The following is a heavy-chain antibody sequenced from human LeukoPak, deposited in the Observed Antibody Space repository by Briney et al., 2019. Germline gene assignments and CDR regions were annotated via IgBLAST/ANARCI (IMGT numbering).Heavy chain of an antibody. CDR2: ISYDGSNK. CDR1: GFTFSSYA. J-gene: IGHJ4*02. CDR3: ARALVGVSSDY. V-gene: IGHV3-30-3*01. Sequence: PGGSLRLSCAASGFTFSSYAMHWVRQAPGKGLEWVAVISYDGSNKFYADSVKGRFTISRDNSKSTLFLLMNSLRAEDTAVYYCARALVGVSSDYWGQGTLVTVSS. D-gene: IGHD1-26*01.